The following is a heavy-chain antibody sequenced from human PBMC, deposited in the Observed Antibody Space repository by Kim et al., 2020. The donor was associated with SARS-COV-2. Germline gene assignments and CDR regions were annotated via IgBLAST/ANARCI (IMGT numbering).Heavy chain of an antibody. D-gene: IGHD5-18*01. J-gene: IGHJ3*02. V-gene: IGHV1-3*01. CDR3: ARGVGWDTASDDAFDI. Sequence: KFQGRVTITRDTSARTAYMELSSLRSEDTAVYYCARGVGWDTASDDAFDIWGQGTMVTVSS.